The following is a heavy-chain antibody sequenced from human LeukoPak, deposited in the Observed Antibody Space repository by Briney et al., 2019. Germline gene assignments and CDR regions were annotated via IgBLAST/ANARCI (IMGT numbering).Heavy chain of an antibody. Sequence: GGSLRLSCSASGFSFSNYAMSWVRQAPGKGLEWVSGISGSGHSSYYADSVKGRFTISRDNSKNTLWLQMNSLRAEDTAVYYCAKVTYYDFWSGPTGLDYWGQGTLVTVSS. CDR2: ISGSGHSS. J-gene: IGHJ4*02. CDR1: GFSFSNYA. CDR3: AKVTYYDFWSGPTGLDY. V-gene: IGHV3-23*01. D-gene: IGHD3-3*01.